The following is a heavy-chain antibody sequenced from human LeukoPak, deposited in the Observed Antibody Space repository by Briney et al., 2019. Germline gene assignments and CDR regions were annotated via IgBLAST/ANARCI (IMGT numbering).Heavy chain of an antibody. CDR1: GFTFSSYA. J-gene: IGHJ4*02. D-gene: IGHD2-15*01. CDR3: ATPVQKEVVVVAANDY. V-gene: IGHV3-30-3*01. CDR2: ISYDGSNK. Sequence: PGGSLRLSCAASGFTFSSYAMHWVRQAPGKWREGVAVISYDGSNKYYADSVKGRFTISRDNSKNTLYLQMNSLRAEDTAVYYCATPVQKEVVVVAANDYWGQGTLVTVSS.